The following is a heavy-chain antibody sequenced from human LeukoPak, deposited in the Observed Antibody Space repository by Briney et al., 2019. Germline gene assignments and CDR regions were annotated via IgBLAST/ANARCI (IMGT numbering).Heavy chain of an antibody. D-gene: IGHD6-13*01. CDR3: ARRARATAGGDYFDY. V-gene: IGHV4-59*08. Sequence: SDPLSLICTVSGGSISSNYWRWLRQPPGKGLEWPGYIYYSGTTNYNPSLKSRVTIPLDTSRNQFSLKLSSVTAADTAVYYCARRARATAGGDYFDYWGQGTLVIVSS. CDR2: IYYSGTT. J-gene: IGHJ4*02. CDR1: GGSISSNY.